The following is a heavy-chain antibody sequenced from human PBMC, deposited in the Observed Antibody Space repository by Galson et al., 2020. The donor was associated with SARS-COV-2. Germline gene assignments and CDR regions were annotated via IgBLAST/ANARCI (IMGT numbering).Heavy chain of an antibody. CDR1: GHTFTGYY. J-gene: IGHJ4*02. Sequence: ASVKVSCKASGHTFTGYYMHWVRPAPGQGLEWLGWINPNSGGTNYAQKFQGRVTMTRDTSISTAYMELSRLRSDDTAVYYCARAPYYYDSSGYPNSGDYWGQGTLVTVSS. D-gene: IGHD3-22*01. V-gene: IGHV1-2*02. CDR2: INPNSGGT. CDR3: ARAPYYYDSSGYPNSGDY.